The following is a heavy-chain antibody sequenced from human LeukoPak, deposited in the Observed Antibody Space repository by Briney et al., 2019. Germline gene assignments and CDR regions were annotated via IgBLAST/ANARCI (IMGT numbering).Heavy chain of an antibody. CDR2: IYYSGST. V-gene: IGHV4-59*01. CDR3: ARGSSGSYSDY. D-gene: IGHD1-26*01. J-gene: IGHJ4*02. Sequence: SETLSRTCTVSGGSISSYYWSWIRQPPGKGLEWIGYIYYSGSTNYNPSLKSRVTISVDTSKNQFSLKLSSVTAADTAVYYCARGSSGSYSDYWGQGTLVTVSS. CDR1: GGSISSYY.